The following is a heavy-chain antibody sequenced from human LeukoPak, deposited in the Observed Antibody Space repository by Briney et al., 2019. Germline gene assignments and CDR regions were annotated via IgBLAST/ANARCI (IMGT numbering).Heavy chain of an antibody. J-gene: IGHJ3*01. CDR1: GLTFSDTN. D-gene: IGHD4-17*01. CDR2: IRRVPTDL. CDR3: ARRARDFGDSHAFDV. V-gene: IGHV3-11*01. Sequence: PGESLRLSCVASGLTFSDTNLAWIRQAPGKGLEWISYIRRVPTDLYYADSVKGQFTITRDNAKNSLYLQMNSLRAEDTANYYCARRARDFGDSHAFDVWGQGTMVTVSS.